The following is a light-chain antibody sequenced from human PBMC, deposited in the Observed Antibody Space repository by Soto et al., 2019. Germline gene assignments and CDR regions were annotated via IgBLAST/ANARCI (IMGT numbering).Light chain of an antibody. CDR3: SSYTSSSTYV. CDR2: DVS. V-gene: IGLV2-14*01. J-gene: IGLJ1*01. Sequence: QSVLTPPASVSGTPGQSIATSGTGASSDVGGYNYVSWYQQHPGKAPKLMVYDVSNWPSGVSNRFSGSKSGNTASLTISGLQAEDEADYYCSSYTSSSTYVFGTGTKVTVL. CDR1: SSDVGGYNY.